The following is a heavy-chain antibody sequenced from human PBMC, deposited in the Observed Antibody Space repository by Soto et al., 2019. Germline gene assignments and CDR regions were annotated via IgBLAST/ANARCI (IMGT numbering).Heavy chain of an antibody. Sequence: ASVKVSCKASGYTFTSYYMHWVRQAPGQGLEWMGIINPSGGSTSYAQKFQGRVTMTRDTSTSTVYMELSSLRSEDTAVYYCARDLLHSSEGLVGFDPWGQGTLVTAPQ. CDR1: GYTFTSYY. J-gene: IGHJ5*02. V-gene: IGHV1-46*01. CDR3: ARDLLHSSEGLVGFDP. D-gene: IGHD6-25*01. CDR2: INPSGGST.